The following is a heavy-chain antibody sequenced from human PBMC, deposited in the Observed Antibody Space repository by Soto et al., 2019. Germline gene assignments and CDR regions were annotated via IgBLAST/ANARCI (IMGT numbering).Heavy chain of an antibody. CDR3: AHFPSKRITMVRGVSNAFDI. V-gene: IGHV2-5*01. CDR2: IYWNDDK. J-gene: IGHJ3*02. CDR1: GFSLSTSGVG. Sequence: VSGPTLVNPPQTLTLTCTFSGFSLSTSGVGVGWIRQPPGKALEWLALIYWNDDKRYSPSLKSRLTITKDTSKNQVVLTMTNMDPVDTATYYCAHFPSKRITMVRGVSNAFDIWGQGTMVTVSS. D-gene: IGHD3-10*01.